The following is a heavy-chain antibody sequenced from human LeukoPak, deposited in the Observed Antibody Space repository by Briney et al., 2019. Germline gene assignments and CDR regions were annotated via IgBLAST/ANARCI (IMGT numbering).Heavy chain of an antibody. V-gene: IGHV4-39*01. CDR2: IYYSGST. J-gene: IGHJ3*02. CDR3: ARIYCSSTSCYVADAFDI. D-gene: IGHD2-2*01. CDR1: GGSISSSSYY. Sequence: PSETLSLTCTVSGGSISSSSYYWGWIRQPPGKGLEWIGSIYYSGSTYYNPSLKSRVTISVDTSKNQFPLKLSSVTAADTAVYYCARIYCSSTSCYVADAFDIWGQGTMVTVSS.